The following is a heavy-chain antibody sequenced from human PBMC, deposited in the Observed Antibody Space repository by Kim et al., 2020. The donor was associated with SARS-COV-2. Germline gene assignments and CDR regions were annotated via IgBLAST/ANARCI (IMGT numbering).Heavy chain of an antibody. V-gene: IGHV3-23*01. J-gene: IGHJ5*02. CDR2: ISGSGGST. CDR1: GFTFSSYA. CDR3: AKDAGHDILTGYLVFDP. Sequence: GGSLRLSCAASGFTFSSYAMSWVRQAPGKGLEWVSAISGSGGSTYYADSVKGRFTISRDNSKNTLYLQMNSLRAEDTAVYYCAKDAGHDILTGYLVFDPWGQGTLVTVSS. D-gene: IGHD3-9*01.